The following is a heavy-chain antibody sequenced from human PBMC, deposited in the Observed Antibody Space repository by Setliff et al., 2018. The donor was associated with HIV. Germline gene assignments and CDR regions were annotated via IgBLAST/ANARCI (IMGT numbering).Heavy chain of an antibody. CDR1: GYTFTGYY. V-gene: IGHV1-2*02. Sequence: GASVKVSCKASGYTFTGYYMHWVRQAPGQGLEWMGWINPNSGGTNYAQKFQGRVTMTRATSISTAYMELSSLRSEDTAVYYCARGSCGGCYLSDYWGQGTLVTVSS. CDR3: ARGSCGGCYLSDY. D-gene: IGHD2-15*01. J-gene: IGHJ4*02. CDR2: INPNSGGT.